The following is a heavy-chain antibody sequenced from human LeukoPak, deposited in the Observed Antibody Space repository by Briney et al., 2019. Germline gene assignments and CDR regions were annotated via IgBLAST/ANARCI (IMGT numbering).Heavy chain of an antibody. CDR2: IKKDGSEK. CDR1: GFTFTTYW. Sequence: GGSLRLSCAASGFTFTTYWMSWVRQAPGQGLERVANIKKDGSEKYYVNSVKGRFTISRENAKPSLYLQMNSLRAEDTAVYYCARDLSGVTGYTYGRGIDYWGQGTLVTVSS. V-gene: IGHV3-7*01. D-gene: IGHD5-18*01. CDR3: ARDLSGVTGYTYGRGIDY. J-gene: IGHJ4*02.